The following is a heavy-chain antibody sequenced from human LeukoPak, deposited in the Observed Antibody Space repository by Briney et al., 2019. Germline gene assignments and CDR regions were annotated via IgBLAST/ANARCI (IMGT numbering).Heavy chain of an antibody. Sequence: GRSLRLSCAASGFTFSSYAMHWVRQAPGKGLELVAFISYDGTNQYYADSVKGRFTISIDNSKNTLYLQMNSLRAEDTAVYYCARDTPMASFDYWGQGTLVTVSS. CDR2: ISYDGTNQ. J-gene: IGHJ4*02. V-gene: IGHV3-30*04. CDR3: ARDTPMASFDY. D-gene: IGHD5-18*01. CDR1: GFTFSSYA.